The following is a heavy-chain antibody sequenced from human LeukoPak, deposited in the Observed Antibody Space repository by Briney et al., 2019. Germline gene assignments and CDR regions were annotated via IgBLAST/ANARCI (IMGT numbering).Heavy chain of an antibody. V-gene: IGHV1-18*01. CDR2: ISAENGNT. D-gene: IGHD2-2*02. Sequence: SSVRAASGKRKEWMGWISAENGNTGYVENLQGRVTMTTDTSSSTVYMELRSLRPDDTAVYYCAYGGVVPAAIRGPYYYYYTDVWGKGTTVTVSS. J-gene: IGHJ6*03. CDR3: AYGGVVPAAIRGPYYYYYTDV.